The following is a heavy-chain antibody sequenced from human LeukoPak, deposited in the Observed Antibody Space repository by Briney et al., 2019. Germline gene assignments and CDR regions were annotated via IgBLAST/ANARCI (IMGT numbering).Heavy chain of an antibody. CDR1: GYTFTSYY. D-gene: IGHD6-19*01. J-gene: IGHJ3*02. CDR3: ARGGRERYSSGWTDAFDI. V-gene: IGHV1-46*01. CDR2: INPSGGST. Sequence: ASVKVSCKASGYTFTSYYMHWVRQAPGQGLEWMGIINPSGGSTSYAQKFQGRVAMTRDTSTSTVYMELSSLSSEDTAVYYCARGGRERYSSGWTDAFDIWGQGTMVTVSS.